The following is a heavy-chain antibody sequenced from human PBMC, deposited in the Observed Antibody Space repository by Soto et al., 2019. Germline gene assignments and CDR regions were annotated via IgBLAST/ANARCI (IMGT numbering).Heavy chain of an antibody. CDR2: INPNSGGT. CDR1: GYTFTGYY. CDR3: ARDGYGDYQYYHYYGMDV. J-gene: IGHJ6*02. V-gene: IGHV1-2*02. Sequence: ASVKVSCKASGYTFTGYYMHWVRQAPGQGLEWMGWINPNSGGTNYAQKFQGRVTMTRDTSISTAYMELSRLRSDDTAVYYFARDGYGDYQYYHYYGMDVWGQGTTVTVSS. D-gene: IGHD4-17*01.